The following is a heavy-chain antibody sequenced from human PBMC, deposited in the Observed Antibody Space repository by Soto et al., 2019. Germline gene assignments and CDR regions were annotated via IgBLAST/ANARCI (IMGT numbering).Heavy chain of an antibody. D-gene: IGHD1-20*01. CDR2: IYWNGET. Sequence: QITLKESGPTLVKPTQTLTLTCNFSGFSLSTGGVGVAWVRQPPGKALEWLTLIYWNGETRTSPSLENRLTVPTDASKNQVALTMSNMDPVDTATYYCAPLPPFADYNLDYWGQGIRVTVSS. V-gene: IGHV2-5*01. CDR1: GFSLSTGGVG. J-gene: IGHJ4*02. CDR3: APLPPFADYNLDY.